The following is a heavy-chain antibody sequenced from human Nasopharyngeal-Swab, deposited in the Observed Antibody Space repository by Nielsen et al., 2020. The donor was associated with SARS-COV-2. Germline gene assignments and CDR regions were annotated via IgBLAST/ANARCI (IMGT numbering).Heavy chain of an antibody. J-gene: IGHJ5*02. CDR3: ARGRGYYDFRSGYYLADS. V-gene: IGHV4-34*01. D-gene: IGHD3-3*01. CDR1: GGSFSGSY. CDR2: INHSGNA. Sequence: SETLSLTCAVYGGSFSGSYWSWIRQPPGKGLEWIGEINHSGNANYNPSLKSRVTISVDTSKKHFSLQLSAVTAADTAVYFCARGRGYYDFRSGYYLADSWGQGTLVTVSS.